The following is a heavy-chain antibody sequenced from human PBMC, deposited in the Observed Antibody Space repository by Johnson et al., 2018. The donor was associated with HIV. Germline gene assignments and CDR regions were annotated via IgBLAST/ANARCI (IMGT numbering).Heavy chain of an antibody. CDR1: GFTFSSYG. J-gene: IGHJ3*02. CDR3: AKVQGCRRAFDI. CDR2: IRYDGSNK. Sequence: QVQLVESGGGVVQPGGSLRLSCAASGFTFSSYGMHWVRQAPGKGLEGVAFIRYDGSNKYYAASVKGRFTISRDNSKNTLYLQMNSLRAEDTAVYYCAKVQGCRRAFDIWGQGTMVTVSS. D-gene: IGHD2-15*01. V-gene: IGHV3-30*02.